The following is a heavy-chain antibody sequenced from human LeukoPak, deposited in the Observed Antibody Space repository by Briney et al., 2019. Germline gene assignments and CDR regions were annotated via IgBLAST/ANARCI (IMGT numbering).Heavy chain of an antibody. CDR3: ARRRAVAGTYYFDH. D-gene: IGHD6-19*01. J-gene: IGHJ4*02. Sequence: GESLKISCKGSGYSFTSYWIAWVRQMPGKGLEWMGIIYPGDSNTRYSPSFEGQVTISADKSISTAYLQWSSLKASDTAMYYCARRRAVAGTYYFDHWGQGTLVTVSS. V-gene: IGHV5-51*01. CDR1: GYSFTSYW. CDR2: IYPGDSNT.